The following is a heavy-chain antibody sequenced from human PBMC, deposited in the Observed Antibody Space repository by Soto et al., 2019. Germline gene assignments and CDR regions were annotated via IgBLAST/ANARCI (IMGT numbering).Heavy chain of an antibody. J-gene: IGHJ5*02. CDR3: ARSVFP. Sequence: SETLSLTCTVSGVSITSGVYYWSWIRQHPGKGLEWIGYIYYSGFTYYNPSLKSRVTISVDTSKNQFSLKLSSVTAADTAVYYCARSVFPWGQGTLVTVSS. CDR2: IYYSGFT. CDR1: GVSITSGVYY. V-gene: IGHV4-31*03.